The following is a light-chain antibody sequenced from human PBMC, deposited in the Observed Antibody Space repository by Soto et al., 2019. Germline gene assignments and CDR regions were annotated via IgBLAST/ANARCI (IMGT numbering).Light chain of an antibody. CDR3: NSHTSGDFRV. Sequence: QSVLTQPASVSGSPGQSIAISCTGTSSDVGRYNHVSWYQHHPGKAPKLIISEVSNRPSGVSNRFSGSKSGYTASLTISGLQAEDEADYYCNSHTSGDFRVFGTGTKVT. CDR1: SSDVGRYNH. J-gene: IGLJ1*01. CDR2: EVS. V-gene: IGLV2-14*01.